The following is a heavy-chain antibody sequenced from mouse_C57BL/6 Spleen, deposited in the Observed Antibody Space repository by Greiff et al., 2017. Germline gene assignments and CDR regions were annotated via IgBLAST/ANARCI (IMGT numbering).Heavy chain of an antibody. J-gene: IGHJ1*01. Sequence: QVQLKESGPGLVAPSQSLSITCTVSGFSLTSYGVHWVRQPPGKGLEWLGVIWAGGSTNYNSALMSRLSISKDNSKSQVFLKVNSLQTDDTAMYYCARGGGSWYFDVWGAGTTVTVSS. CDR2: IWAGGST. CDR1: GFSLTSYG. V-gene: IGHV2-9*02. CDR3: ARGGGSWYFDV.